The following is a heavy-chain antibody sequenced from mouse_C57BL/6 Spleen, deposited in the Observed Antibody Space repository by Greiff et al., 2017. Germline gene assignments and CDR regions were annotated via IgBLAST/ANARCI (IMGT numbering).Heavy chain of an antibody. V-gene: IGHV1-69*01. J-gene: IGHJ1*03. CDR3: ARRDYYYGSSSWYFDV. Sequence: QVQLQQPGAELVMPGASVKLSCKASGYTFTSYWMHWVKQRPGQGLEWIGEFDPSDSYTNYNQKFKGKSTLTVDKSSSTAYMQLSSLTSEDSAVYYCARRDYYYGSSSWYFDVWGTGTTVTVSS. CDR1: GYTFTSYW. CDR2: FDPSDSYT. D-gene: IGHD1-1*01.